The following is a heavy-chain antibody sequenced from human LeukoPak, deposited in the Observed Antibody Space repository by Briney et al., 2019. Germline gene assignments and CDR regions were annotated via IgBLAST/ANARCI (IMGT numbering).Heavy chain of an antibody. CDR3: ARVGGHCSGGSCYENDAFDI. J-gene: IGHJ3*02. CDR1: GFTVSSNY. CDR2: ISNSGTNI. Sequence: GGSLRLSCAASGFTVSSNYMSWVRQAPGKGLEWVSYISNSGTNIYYADSVKGRFTISRDNVKNSMYLQMNSLRAEDTAVYYCARVGGHCSGGSCYENDAFDIWGQGTMVTVSS. D-gene: IGHD2-15*01. V-gene: IGHV3-48*01.